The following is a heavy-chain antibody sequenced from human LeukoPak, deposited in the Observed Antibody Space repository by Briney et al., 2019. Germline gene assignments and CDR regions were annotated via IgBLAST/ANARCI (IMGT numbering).Heavy chain of an antibody. J-gene: IGHJ4*02. Sequence: GGSLRLSCAASGFTFSTYGMHWVRQAPGKGLEWVTFISYDGSNNHYADSVKGRFTISRDNSKNTLYLQMNSLRAEDTALYYCAKDISGSGKYYFDYWGQGTLVTVSS. D-gene: IGHD3-10*01. CDR3: AKDISGSGKYYFDY. CDR1: GFTFSTYG. V-gene: IGHV3-30*18. CDR2: ISYDGSNN.